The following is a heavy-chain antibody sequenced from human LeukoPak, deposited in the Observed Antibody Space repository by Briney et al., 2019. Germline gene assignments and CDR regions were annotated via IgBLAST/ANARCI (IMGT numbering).Heavy chain of an antibody. D-gene: IGHD1-26*01. CDR2: FDPEDGEA. CDR3: ATTKASGSYPLNY. J-gene: IGHJ4*02. CDR1: GYTLTELS. Sequence: ASVKVSCKFSGYTLTELSMHWVRQAPGKGLEWMGGFDPEDGEAIYAQKFQGRVTMTEDTSTDTAYMELSSLRSEDTAVYYCATTKASGSYPLNYWGQGTLVTVSS. V-gene: IGHV1-24*01.